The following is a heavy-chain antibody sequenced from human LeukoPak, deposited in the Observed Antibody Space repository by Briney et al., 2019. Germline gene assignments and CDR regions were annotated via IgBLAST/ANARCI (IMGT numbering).Heavy chain of an antibody. CDR2: IGWNSGSI. J-gene: IGHJ4*02. D-gene: IGHD2-2*01. CDR1: GFTSDDYA. Sequence: PGGSLRLSCAASGFTSDDYAMHWVRQAPGKGLEWVSGIGWNSGSIGYADSVKGRFTISRDNAKNSLYLQMNSLRAEDTALYYCAKDKGYCSSTSCYGIFDYWGQGTLVTVSS. V-gene: IGHV3-9*02. CDR3: AKDKGYCSSTSCYGIFDY.